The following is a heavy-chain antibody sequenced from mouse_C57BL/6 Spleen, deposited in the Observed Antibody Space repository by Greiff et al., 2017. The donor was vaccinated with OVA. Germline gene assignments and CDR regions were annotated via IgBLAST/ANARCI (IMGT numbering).Heavy chain of an antibody. J-gene: IGHJ4*01. CDR3: ARTHYYDYAMDY. CDR1: GYAFSSYW. V-gene: IGHV1-80*01. CDR2: IYPGDGDT. Sequence: VQLQQSGAELVKPGASVKISCKASGYAFSSYWMNWVKQRPGKGLEWIGQIYPGDGDTNYNGKFKGKATLTADKSSSTAYMQLSSLTSEDSAVYFCARTHYYDYAMDYWGQGTSVTVSS. D-gene: IGHD2-4*01.